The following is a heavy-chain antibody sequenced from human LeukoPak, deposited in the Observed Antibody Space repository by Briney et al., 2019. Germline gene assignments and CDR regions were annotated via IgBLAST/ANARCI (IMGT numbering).Heavy chain of an antibody. V-gene: IGHV3-30-3*01. J-gene: IGHJ4*02. Sequence: PGGSLRLSCAASGFTFSSYAMHWVRQAPGKGLEWVAVISYDGSNKYYADSVKGRFTISRDNSKNTLYLQMNSLRAEDTAVYYCARAKDVTMIVDWGQGTLVTVSS. CDR1: GFTFSSYA. CDR3: ARAKDVTMIVD. D-gene: IGHD3-22*01. CDR2: ISYDGSNK.